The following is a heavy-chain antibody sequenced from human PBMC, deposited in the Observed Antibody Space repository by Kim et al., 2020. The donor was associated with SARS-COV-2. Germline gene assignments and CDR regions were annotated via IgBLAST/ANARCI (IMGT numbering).Heavy chain of an antibody. CDR3: ESGFWSEVSDI. V-gene: IGHV3-33*01. D-gene: IGHD3-3*01. J-gene: IGHJ3*02. Sequence: WGSLRLSCAASGFTFSDYGMHWVRQAPGKGLEWVAVIWYDGTTKYYVDSVKGRFTISRDNSKNTLYLQMNSLRAEDTAVYYCESGFWSEVSDIWGQGTMVTVSS. CDR2: IWYDGTTK. CDR1: GFTFSDYG.